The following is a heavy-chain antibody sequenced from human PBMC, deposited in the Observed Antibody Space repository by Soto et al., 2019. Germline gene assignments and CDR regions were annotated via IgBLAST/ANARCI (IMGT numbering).Heavy chain of an antibody. J-gene: IGHJ3*02. CDR2: ISGSGGST. D-gene: IGHD6-19*01. CDR1: GFTFSSYS. CDR3: AKAYSGWLDAFDI. Sequence: EVQLVESGGGLVKPGGSLRLSCAASGFTFSSYSMSWVRQAPGKGLEWVSAISGSGGSTYYADSVKGRFTISRDNSKNTLYLQMNSLRAEDTAVYYCAKAYSGWLDAFDIWGQGTMVTVSS. V-gene: IGHV3-23*04.